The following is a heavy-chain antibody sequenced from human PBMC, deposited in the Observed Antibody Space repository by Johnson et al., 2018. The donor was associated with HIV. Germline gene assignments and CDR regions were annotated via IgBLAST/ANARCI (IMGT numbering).Heavy chain of an antibody. Sequence: VQLVESGGGLVQPGGSLRLSCAASGFTFSTYDMHWVRQPTGKGLEWVSVIGTAGDTYYPGSVKGRFTVSRENAKNSLYLQMNSLRAEDTAVYYCARACRDGYTCDAFDMWGQGTMVTVS. J-gene: IGHJ3*02. CDR1: GFTFSTYD. D-gene: IGHD5-24*01. V-gene: IGHV3-13*01. CDR3: ARACRDGYTCDAFDM. CDR2: IGTAGDT.